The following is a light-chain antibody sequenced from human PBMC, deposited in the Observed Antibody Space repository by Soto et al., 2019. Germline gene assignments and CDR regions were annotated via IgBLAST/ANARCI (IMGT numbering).Light chain of an antibody. CDR2: GAS. Sequence: EIVMTQSPATLSVSPGERATLSCRASQSVSSNLAWYQQKPGQAPRLLIYGASTRATGIPARFSGSGSGTEFTLTISSLQSVDFAVYYCQQYNNWLSFGQGTKLEIK. V-gene: IGKV3-15*01. J-gene: IGKJ2*01. CDR1: QSVSSN. CDR3: QQYNNWLS.